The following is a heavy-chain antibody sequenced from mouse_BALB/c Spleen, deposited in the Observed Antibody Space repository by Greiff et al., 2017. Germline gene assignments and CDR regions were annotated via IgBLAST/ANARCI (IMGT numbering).Heavy chain of an antibody. J-gene: IGHJ1*01. D-gene: IGHD1-1*01. CDR1: GYSITSDYA. CDR2: ISYSGST. CDR3: ARKGYSSNWYFDV. V-gene: IGHV3-2*02. Sequence: EVKLQESGPGLVKPSQSLSLTCTVTGYSITSDYAWNWIRQFPGNKLEWIGYISYSGSTSYNPSLKSRISITRDTSKNQFFLQLNSVITEDTATYYCARKGYSSNWYFDVWGAGTTVTVSS.